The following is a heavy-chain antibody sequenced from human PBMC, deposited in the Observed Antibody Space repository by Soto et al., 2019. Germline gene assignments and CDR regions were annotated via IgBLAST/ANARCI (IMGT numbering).Heavy chain of an antibody. V-gene: IGHV4-59*01. D-gene: IGHD3-22*01. CDR3: ASSGIVGREVNTWFDP. CDR1: AGSITTSY. CDR2: ISYRGST. Sequence: SETLSLTWTVSAGSITTSYWSWIRRPLGKVLEWCGYISYRGSTNYNPSLKSRLTISIDTSKSQISLKLTSMTTADTAVYYCASSGIVGREVNTWFDPWGQGTLVTVSS. J-gene: IGHJ5*02.